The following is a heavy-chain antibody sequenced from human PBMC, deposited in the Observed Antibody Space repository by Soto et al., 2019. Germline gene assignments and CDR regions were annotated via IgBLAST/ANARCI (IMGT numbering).Heavy chain of an antibody. V-gene: IGHV3-23*01. J-gene: IGHJ5*02. CDR3: VKNSGWFNT. D-gene: IGHD3-10*01. Sequence: EFQVLASGGDWVQPAGSLRLSCAASGFSFSSTDMSWVRQAPGKGLEWVSTILDTGTTVFYADSVKGRFTVSRDNSHNTLSVQMNNRRADDTAVYYCVKNSGWFNTWGQGTLVAVSS. CDR2: ILDTGTTV. CDR1: GFSFSSTD.